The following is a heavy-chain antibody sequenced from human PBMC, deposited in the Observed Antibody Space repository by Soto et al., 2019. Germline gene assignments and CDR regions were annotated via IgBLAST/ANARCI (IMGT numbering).Heavy chain of an antibody. J-gene: IGHJ6*02. D-gene: IGHD6-19*01. V-gene: IGHV4-39*01. CDR1: GGSISSDSYY. Sequence: SETLSLTCTVSGGSISSDSYYWGWIRQSPEKGLEWIASISYSGSTYYNPTLKSRLIISVDTSKSQFSLKLSSVTPEDTAVYYCARVRIAAAGTGIAVAGTFSGMDVWGQGTTVTVSS. CDR2: ISYSGST. CDR3: ARVRIAAAGTGIAVAGTFSGMDV.